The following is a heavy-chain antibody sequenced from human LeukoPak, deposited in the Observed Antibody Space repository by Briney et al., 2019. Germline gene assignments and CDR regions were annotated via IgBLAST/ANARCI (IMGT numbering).Heavy chain of an antibody. CDR2: ISSSSSYI. CDR1: GLTFSSYS. V-gene: IGHV3-21*01. Sequence: GGSLRLSCAASGLTFSSYSMNWVRQAPGKGLEWVSSISSSSSYIYYADSVKGRFTISRDNAKNSLYLQMNSLRAEDTAVYYCARESSPEDAFDIWGQGTMVTVSS. J-gene: IGHJ3*02. CDR3: ARESSPEDAFDI.